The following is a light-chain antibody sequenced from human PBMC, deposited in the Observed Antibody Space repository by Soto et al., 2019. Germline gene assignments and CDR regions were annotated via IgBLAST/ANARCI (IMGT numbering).Light chain of an antibody. CDR1: NSDVGRYNY. V-gene: IGLV2-14*01. CDR3: SSYTRSSTLV. J-gene: IGLJ2*01. CDR2: EVS. Sequence: QSALTQPASVSGSPGQSITISCTGTNSDVGRYNYVSWYRQHPGKAPKLMIYEVSNRPSGVSNRFSGSKSGNTASLTISGLQAEDEADYYCSSYTRSSTLVFGGGTKLTVL.